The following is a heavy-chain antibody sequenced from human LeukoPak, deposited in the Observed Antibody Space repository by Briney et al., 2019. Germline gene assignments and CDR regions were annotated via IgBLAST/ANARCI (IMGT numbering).Heavy chain of an antibody. J-gene: IGHJ3*02. CDR3: AKVRQQLVRRDAFDI. CDR2: ISGSGGST. V-gene: IGHV3-23*01. CDR1: GFTFSSYD. Sequence: GGSLRLSCAASGFTFSSYDMRWVRQAPGEGVEGVSVISGSGGSTYYADSVKGRFTISRDNSKNTLYLQMNSLRAQDTAVYYCAKVRQQLVRRDAFDIWGQGTMVTVSS. D-gene: IGHD6-13*01.